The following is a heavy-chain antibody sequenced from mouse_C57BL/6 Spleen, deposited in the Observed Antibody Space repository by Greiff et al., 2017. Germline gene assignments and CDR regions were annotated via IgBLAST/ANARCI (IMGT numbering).Heavy chain of an antibody. CDR2: INPNYGTT. Sequence: VQLQQSGPELVKPGASVRISCKASGYSFTDYNMNWVKQSNGKSLEWIGVINPNYGTTSSKQKFKGKATLTVDQSSSTAYMQLNSLTSEDSAVYYCARDYYYGGSRPRFAYWGQGTLVTVSA. J-gene: IGHJ3*01. CDR1: GYSFTDYN. CDR3: ARDYYYGGSRPRFAY. V-gene: IGHV1-39*01. D-gene: IGHD1-1*01.